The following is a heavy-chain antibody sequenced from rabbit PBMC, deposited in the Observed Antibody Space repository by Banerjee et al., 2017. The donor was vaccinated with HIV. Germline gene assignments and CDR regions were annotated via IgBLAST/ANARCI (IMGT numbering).Heavy chain of an antibody. CDR1: SFSNKYV. CDR2: INTSSGNT. J-gene: IGHJ4*01. Sequence: SFSNKYVMCWVRQAPGKGLEWIACINTSSGNTVYASWAKGRFTISKTSSTTVTLQMTSLTVADTATYFCARAYVDGSVGVWNLWGQGTLVTVS. CDR3: ARAYVDGSVGVWNL. D-gene: IGHD5-1*01. V-gene: IGHV1S40*01.